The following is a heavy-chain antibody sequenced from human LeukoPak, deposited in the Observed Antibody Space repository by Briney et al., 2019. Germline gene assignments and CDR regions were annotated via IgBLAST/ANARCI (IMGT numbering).Heavy chain of an antibody. CDR2: INPSGGST. J-gene: IGHJ3*02. Sequence: ASVKVSCKASGYTFTSYYMHWVRQAPGQGLEWMGIINPSGGSTSYAQKFQGRVTMTRDTSTSTVYMELSSLRSEDTAVYYCARDRDFWSGTFGAFDIWGQGTMVTVSS. V-gene: IGHV1-46*01. CDR3: ARDRDFWSGTFGAFDI. D-gene: IGHD3-3*01. CDR1: GYTFTSYY.